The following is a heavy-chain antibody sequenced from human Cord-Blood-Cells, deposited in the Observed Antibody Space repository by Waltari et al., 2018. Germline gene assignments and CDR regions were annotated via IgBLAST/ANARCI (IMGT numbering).Heavy chain of an antibody. Sequence: QVQLQQWGAGLLKPSETLSLTCAVYGGSFSGYYWSWIRQPPGKGLEWIGEINHSGSTNYHPSLKSRVTISVDTSKNQFSLKLSSVTAADTAVYYCARGSGWYFDLWGRGTLVTVSS. CDR1: GGSFSGYY. J-gene: IGHJ2*01. CDR2: INHSGST. CDR3: ARGSGWYFDL. V-gene: IGHV4-34*01.